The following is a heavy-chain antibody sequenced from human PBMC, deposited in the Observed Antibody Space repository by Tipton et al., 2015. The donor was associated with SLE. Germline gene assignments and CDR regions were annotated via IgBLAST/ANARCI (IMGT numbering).Heavy chain of an antibody. V-gene: IGHV3-53*05. CDR3: AREMVGLISETFHFFGMDV. CDR2: FYSGGST. D-gene: IGHD2-8*01. CDR1: GFTVTTNY. J-gene: IGHJ6*02. Sequence: SLRLSCAATGFTVTTNYMSWFRQAPGKGLEWVSVFYSGGSTYYADSVKGRFTISRDNTENTVFLQMTSLRTEDTTVYYCAREMVGLISETFHFFGMDVRGQGSSVAVS.